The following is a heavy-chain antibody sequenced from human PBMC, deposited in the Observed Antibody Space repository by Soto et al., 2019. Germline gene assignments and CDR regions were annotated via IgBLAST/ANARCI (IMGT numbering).Heavy chain of an antibody. CDR1: GGSISSYY. V-gene: IGHV4-59*01. CDR3: ARGTILDY. D-gene: IGHD3-3*01. J-gene: IGHJ4*02. CDR2: NYYSGST. Sequence: QVQLQESGPGLVKPSETLSLTCTVSGGSISSYYWSWIRQPPGKGLEWIGYNYYSGSTNYNPALKIRVTISVDTSKNQFSLKLSSVTAADTAVYYCARGTILDYWGQGTLVTVSS.